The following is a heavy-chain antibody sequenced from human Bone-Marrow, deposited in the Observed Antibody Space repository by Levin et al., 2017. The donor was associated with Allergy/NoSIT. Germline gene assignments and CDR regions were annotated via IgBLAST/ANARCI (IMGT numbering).Heavy chain of an antibody. CDR3: ARDLYGIAAADTVDYYYYGMDV. D-gene: IGHD6-13*01. J-gene: IGHJ6*02. CDR1: GFTFSSYS. V-gene: IGHV3-48*02. CDR2: ISSSSSTI. Sequence: PGESLKISCAASGFTFSSYSMNWVRQAPGKGLEWVSYISSSSSTIYYADSVKGRFTISRDNAKNSLYLQMNSLRDEDTAVYYCARDLYGIAAADTVDYYYYGMDVWGQGTTVTVSS.